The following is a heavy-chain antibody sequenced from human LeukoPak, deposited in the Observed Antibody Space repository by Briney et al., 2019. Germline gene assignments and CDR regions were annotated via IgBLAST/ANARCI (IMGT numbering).Heavy chain of an antibody. V-gene: IGHV1-2*02. CDR1: GYTFTDFY. CDR2: INPNSGGT. CDR3: ARDRGVRGVIGY. D-gene: IGHD3-10*01. J-gene: IGHJ4*02. Sequence: ASVKVSCKASGYTFTDFYMHWVRQAPGQGLEWMGWINPNSGGTKYAQRFQGRVAMTRDTSINTTYMELSRLRSDDTAVYYCARDRGVRGVIGYWGQGTLVTVSS.